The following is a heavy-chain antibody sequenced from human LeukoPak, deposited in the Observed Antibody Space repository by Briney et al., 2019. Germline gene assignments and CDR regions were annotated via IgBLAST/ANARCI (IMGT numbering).Heavy chain of an antibody. D-gene: IGHD6-13*01. V-gene: IGHV1-18*04. Sequence: GASVKDSCKASGYTFTGYYMHWVRQAPGQGLEWMGWISAYNGNTNYAQKLQGRVTMTTDTSTSTAYMELRSLRSDDTAVYYCARDNIAAAAKQDDYWGREPWSPSPQ. J-gene: IGHJ4*02. CDR2: ISAYNGNT. CDR1: GYTFTGYY. CDR3: ARDNIAAAAKQDDY.